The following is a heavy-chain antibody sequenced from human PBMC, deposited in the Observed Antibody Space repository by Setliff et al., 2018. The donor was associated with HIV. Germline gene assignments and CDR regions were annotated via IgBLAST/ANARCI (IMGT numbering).Heavy chain of an antibody. CDR3: VRGRHAVVVTALEHDY. CDR1: GGTFSSYS. V-gene: IGHV1-69*13. Sequence: SVKVSCKASGGTFSSYSITWVRQAPGQGLEWVGGIIPIFGTTNYAQNFQGRVTISADESTSTAYMELSSLRSEDTAVYYCVRGRHAVVVTALEHDYWGQGTLVTVSS. D-gene: IGHD2-21*02. J-gene: IGHJ4*02. CDR2: IIPIFGTT.